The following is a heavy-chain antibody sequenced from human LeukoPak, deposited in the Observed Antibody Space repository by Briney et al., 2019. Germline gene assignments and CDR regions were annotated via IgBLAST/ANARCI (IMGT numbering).Heavy chain of an antibody. V-gene: IGHV3-74*01. CDR2: INSDGSST. CDR3: ARGAPVYSSSSRTFDY. J-gene: IGHJ4*02. CDR1: GFTFSSYW. D-gene: IGHD6-6*01. Sequence: GGSLRLSCAASGFTFSSYWMHWVRQAPGKGLVWVSRINSDGSSTSYADSVKGRFTISRDNAKNALYLQMNSLRAEDTAVYYCARGAPVYSSSSRTFDYWGQGTLVTVSS.